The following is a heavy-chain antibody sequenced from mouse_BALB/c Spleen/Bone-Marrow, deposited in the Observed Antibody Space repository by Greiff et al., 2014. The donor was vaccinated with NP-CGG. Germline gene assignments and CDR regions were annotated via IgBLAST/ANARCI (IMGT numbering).Heavy chain of an antibody. CDR2: IFPESDNT. CDR3: ARDWDEYYFDY. D-gene: IGHD4-1*01. CDR1: GYSFTSYY. J-gene: IGHJ2*01. Sequence: LQESGPELVKPGASVKMSCKASGYSFTSYYIHWVKQRPGQGLEWIGWIFPESDNTKYNEKFKGKATLTADTSSSTAYMHLSSLTSEDSAVYFCARDWDEYYFDYWGQGTTLTVSS. V-gene: IGHV1-66*01.